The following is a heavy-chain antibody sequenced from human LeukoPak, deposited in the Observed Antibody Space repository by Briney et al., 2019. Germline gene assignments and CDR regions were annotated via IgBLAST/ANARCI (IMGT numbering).Heavy chain of an antibody. J-gene: IGHJ4*02. V-gene: IGHV1-46*01. CDR1: GYTFTSYY. D-gene: IGHD1-14*01. Sequence: AASVKVSCKASGYTFTSYYMHWVRQAPGQGLEWMGIINPSGGSTSYAQKFQGRVTMTRDTSTSTVYMELSSLRSEDTAVYYCARGKPAYPGYRPGMHFDYWGQGTLVTVSS. CDR2: INPSGGST. CDR3: ARGKPAYPGYRPGMHFDY.